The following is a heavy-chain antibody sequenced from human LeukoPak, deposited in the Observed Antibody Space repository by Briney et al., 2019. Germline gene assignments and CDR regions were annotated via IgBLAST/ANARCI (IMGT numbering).Heavy chain of an antibody. D-gene: IGHD2-15*01. Sequence: GGSLRLSCAASGFTFSSYSMTWVRQAPSKGLEWVSYISLSSTTIYYADSVKGRFTISRDDAKNSLYLQMNSLRDEDTAVYYCARVSGWPWDYWGQGTLVTVSS. CDR1: GFTFSSYS. J-gene: IGHJ4*02. V-gene: IGHV3-48*02. CDR3: ARVSGWPWDY. CDR2: ISLSSTTI.